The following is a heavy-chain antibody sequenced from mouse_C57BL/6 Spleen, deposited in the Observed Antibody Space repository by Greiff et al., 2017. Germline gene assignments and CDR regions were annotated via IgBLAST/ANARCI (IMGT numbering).Heavy chain of an antibody. CDR2: SRNKANDYTT. V-gene: IGHV7-1*01. CDR1: GFTFSDFY. J-gene: IGHJ2*01. CDR3: ARDAYYGFDY. D-gene: IGHD1-1*02. Sequence: EVKVVESGGGLVQSGRSLRLSCATSGFTFSDFYMAWVRQAPGKGLEWIAASRNKANDYTTEYSASVKGRFIVSRDTSQSILYLQMNARRAEDTAIYYCARDAYYGFDYWGQGTTLTVSS.